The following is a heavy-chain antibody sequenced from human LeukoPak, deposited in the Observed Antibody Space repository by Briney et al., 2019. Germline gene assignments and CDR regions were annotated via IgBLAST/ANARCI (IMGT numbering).Heavy chain of an antibody. CDR3: ARDKGVYDTSGSLFVF. V-gene: IGHV3-7*03. D-gene: IGHD3-22*01. CDR2: IKQDGSEK. J-gene: IGHJ4*02. Sequence: GGSLRLSCAASGFTFGRYWMSWVRQAPRKGLEWVANIKQDGSEKYYVDSVKGRFTISRDNAKNSLYLQMDTLGAGDTAVYYCARDKGVYDTSGSLFVFGGQGTLVTVSS. CDR1: GFTFGRYW.